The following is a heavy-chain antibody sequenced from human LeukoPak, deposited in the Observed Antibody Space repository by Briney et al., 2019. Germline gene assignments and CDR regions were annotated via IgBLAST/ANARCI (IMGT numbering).Heavy chain of an antibody. J-gene: IGHJ4*02. CDR2: ISYDGSNK. V-gene: IGHV3-30*18. CDR1: GFTFSSYG. Sequence: GALRLSCAASGFTFSSYGMHWVRQAPGKGLEWVAVISYDGSNKYYADSVKGRFTISRDNSKNTLYLQMNSLRAEDTAVYYCAKDTQLRYFDWLSNSLDYWGQGTLVTVSS. CDR3: AKDTQLRYFDWLSNSLDY. D-gene: IGHD3-9*01.